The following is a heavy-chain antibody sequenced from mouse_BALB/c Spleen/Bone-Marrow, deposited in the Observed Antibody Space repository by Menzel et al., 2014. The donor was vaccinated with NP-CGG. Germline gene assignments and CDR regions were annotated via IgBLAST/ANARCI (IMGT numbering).Heavy chain of an antibody. V-gene: IGHV1-7*01. CDR3: ARGGFAGAWFAY. CDR2: INPSTGYT. CDR1: GYTFTSYW. J-gene: IGHJ3*01. D-gene: IGHD1-1*02. Sequence: QVQLQHSGAELAKPGASVKMSCKASGYTFTSYWMHWVKQRPGQGLEWIGYINPSTGYTEYNQKFKDKATLTADKSSSTAYMQLSSLTSGDSAVYYCARGGFAGAWFAYWGQGTLDTVSA.